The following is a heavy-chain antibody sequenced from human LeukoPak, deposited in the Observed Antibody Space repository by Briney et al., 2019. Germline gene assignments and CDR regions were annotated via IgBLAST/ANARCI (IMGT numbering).Heavy chain of an antibody. J-gene: IGHJ4*02. CDR2: ISSSSGTI. Sequence: GGSLRLSCAASGFSFSSYTMNWVRQAPGKGLEWVSYISSSSGTIYYADSVKGRFTISRDNAKNSLYLQMNSLRDEDTAVYYCARGYSSGFDYWGQGTLVTVSS. D-gene: IGHD6-19*01. CDR3: ARGYSSGFDY. CDR1: GFSFSSYT. V-gene: IGHV3-48*02.